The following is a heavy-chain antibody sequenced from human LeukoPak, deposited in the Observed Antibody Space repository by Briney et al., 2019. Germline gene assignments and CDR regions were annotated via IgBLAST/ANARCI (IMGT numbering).Heavy chain of an antibody. Sequence: ASVKVSCKASGGTFSSYAISWVRQAPGQGLEWMGGIIPIFGTANYAQKFQGRVTITADESTSTAYMELSSLRSEDTAVYYCARSMLRGVILFSWFDPWGQGTLVTVSS. V-gene: IGHV1-69*13. D-gene: IGHD3-10*01. CDR3: ARSMLRGVILFSWFDP. J-gene: IGHJ5*02. CDR2: IIPIFGTA. CDR1: GGTFSSYA.